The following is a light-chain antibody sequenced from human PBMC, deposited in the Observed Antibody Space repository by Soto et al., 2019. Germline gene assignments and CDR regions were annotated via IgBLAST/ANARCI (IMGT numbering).Light chain of an antibody. CDR2: WAS. V-gene: IGKV4-1*01. CDR1: QNVLDNSKNKNY. J-gene: IGKJ1*01. CDR3: QQYYTVPWT. Sequence: DIVMTQSPDSLAVSLGERATINCKSSQNVLDNSKNKNYLAWYQQKPGQPPKLLFYWASTRESGVPDRFSGSGSGTDFTLTISSLQAEDVAVYYCQQYYTVPWTFGQGTKVEIE.